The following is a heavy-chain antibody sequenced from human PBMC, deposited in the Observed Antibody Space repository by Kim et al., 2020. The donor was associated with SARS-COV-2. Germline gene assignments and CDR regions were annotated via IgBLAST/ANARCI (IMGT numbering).Heavy chain of an antibody. CDR3: AEAGGVRYSPFDP. J-gene: IGHJ5*02. D-gene: IGHD3-9*01. Sequence: CADPAKGRFTVSRDNSKNALYLQMNSLRAEDTAVYYCAEAGGVRYSPFDPWGQGTLVTVSS. V-gene: IGHV3-30*02.